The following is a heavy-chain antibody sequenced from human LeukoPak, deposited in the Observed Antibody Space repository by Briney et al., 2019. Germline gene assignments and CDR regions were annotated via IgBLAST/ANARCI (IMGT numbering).Heavy chain of an antibody. V-gene: IGHV4-4*02. J-gene: IGHJ3*02. Sequence: SGTLSLTCDVSGDSISTPHWWSWVRQPPGKGLEWIGEIFHSGRVNYIPSLQSRVTISLDKSKNQISLEVNSVTAADTAVYYCARLNADYGYYGPHEAFDIWGQGTLDAVSS. CDR2: IFHSGRV. D-gene: IGHD4-17*01. CDR1: GDSISTPHW. CDR3: ARLNADYGYYGPHEAFDI.